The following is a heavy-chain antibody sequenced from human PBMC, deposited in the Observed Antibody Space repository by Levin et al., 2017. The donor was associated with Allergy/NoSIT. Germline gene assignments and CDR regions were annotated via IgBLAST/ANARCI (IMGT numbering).Heavy chain of an antibody. J-gene: IGHJ4*02. CDR3: ARGLKDIVTTRPVGFDY. V-gene: IGHV1-8*01. D-gene: IGHD5-12*01. CDR1: GYTFTSYD. CDR2: MNPNSGNT. Sequence: ASVKVSCKASGYTFTSYDINWVRQATGQGLEWMGWMNPNSGNTGYAQKFLGRVTMTRNTSISTAYMELSSLRSEDTAVYYCARGLKDIVTTRPVGFDYWGQGTLVTVSS.